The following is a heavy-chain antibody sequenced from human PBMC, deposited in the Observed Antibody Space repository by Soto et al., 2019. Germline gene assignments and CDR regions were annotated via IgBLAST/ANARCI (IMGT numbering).Heavy chain of an antibody. CDR3: AKEEYYYDSSGYYRNPLDY. D-gene: IGHD3-22*01. V-gene: IGHV3-23*01. J-gene: IGHJ4*02. CDR1: GFTFSSYA. Sequence: GGSLRLSCAASGFTFSSYAMSWVRQAPGKGLEWVSAISGSGGSTYYADSVKGRFTISRDNSKNTLYLQMNSLRAEDTAVYYCAKEEYYYDSSGYYRNPLDYWGQGTLVTVS. CDR2: ISGSGGST.